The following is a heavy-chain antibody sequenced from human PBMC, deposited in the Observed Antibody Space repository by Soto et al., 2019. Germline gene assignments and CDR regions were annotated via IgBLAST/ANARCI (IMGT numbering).Heavy chain of an antibody. CDR3: ARSSGYDYLGLHDY. J-gene: IGHJ4*02. D-gene: IGHD5-12*01. V-gene: IGHV1-18*04. CDR2: ISAYNGNT. Sequence: ASVKVSCKASGYTFTGHYIHWVRQAPGQGLEWMGWISAYNGNTNYAQKLQGRVTMTTDTSTSTAYMELRSLRSDDTAVYYCARSSGYDYLGLHDYWGQGTLVTVSS. CDR1: GYTFTGHY.